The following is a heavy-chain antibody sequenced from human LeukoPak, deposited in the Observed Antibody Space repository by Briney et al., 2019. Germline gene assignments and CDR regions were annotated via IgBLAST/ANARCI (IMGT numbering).Heavy chain of an antibody. Sequence: PSETLSLTCTVSGGSISSSSYYWGWIRQPPGKGLEWIVSIYYSGSTYYNPSLKSRVTISVDTSKNQFSLKLSSVTAADTAVYYCARTHTYYDFWSGYYYYYYMDVWGKGTTVTVCS. CDR1: GGSISSSSYY. CDR3: ARTHTYYDFWSGYYYYYYMDV. V-gene: IGHV4-39*01. CDR2: IYYSGST. J-gene: IGHJ6*03. D-gene: IGHD3-3*01.